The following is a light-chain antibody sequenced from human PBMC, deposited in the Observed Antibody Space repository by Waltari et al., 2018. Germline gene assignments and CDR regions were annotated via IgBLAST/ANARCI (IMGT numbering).Light chain of an antibody. V-gene: IGLV1-51*01. CDR1: SSNIGNKY. Sequence: QSVLTQPPSVSAAPGQKVTISCSGSSSNIGNKYVSWYQQLPGTAPKLLLYDNKKRPSGIPARSSDSRSGTSAPLDITGLQTGDEADYHCGTWDSSLSTGVFGGGTKLTVL. CDR2: DNK. CDR3: GTWDSSLSTGV. J-gene: IGLJ3*02.